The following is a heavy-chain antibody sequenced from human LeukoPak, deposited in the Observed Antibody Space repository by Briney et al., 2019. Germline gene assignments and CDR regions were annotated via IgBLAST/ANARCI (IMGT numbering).Heavy chain of an antibody. CDR1: GFSLSNYY. Sequence: GGSLRLSCAASGFSLSNYYMVWVRQPPGKGLECISYIPNDDSVIYYADSVRGRLSVSRDSAKNSLSLQLNSVRAEDTAVYYCAREKWCRWEYWGQGSLVTVSS. CDR2: IPNDDSVI. V-gene: IGHV3-11*01. J-gene: IGHJ4*02. CDR3: AREKWCRWEY. D-gene: IGHD2-15*01.